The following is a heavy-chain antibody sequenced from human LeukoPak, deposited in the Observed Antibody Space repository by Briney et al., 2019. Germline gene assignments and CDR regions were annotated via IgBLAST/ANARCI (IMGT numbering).Heavy chain of an antibody. CDR3: ARDSTTFWFDP. J-gene: IGHJ5*02. D-gene: IGHD2/OR15-2a*01. V-gene: IGHV3-21*01. CDR2: ISSSSSYI. CDR1: GFTFSSYS. Sequence: GGSLRLSCPASGFTFSSYSMNWVRQAPGKGLEWVSSISSSSSYIYYADSVKGRFTISRDNAKNSLYLQMNSLRAEDTAVYYCARDSTTFWFDPWGQGTLVTVSS.